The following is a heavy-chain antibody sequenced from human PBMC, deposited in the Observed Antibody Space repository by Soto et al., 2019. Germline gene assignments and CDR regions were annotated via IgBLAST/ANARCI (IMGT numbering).Heavy chain of an antibody. D-gene: IGHD6-19*01. Sequence: PSEALSLPGTVAGGSISSSSYYWGWIRQPPGKGLEWIGSIYYSGSTYYNPSLKSRVTISVDTSKNQFSLKLSSVTAADTAVYYCARHPAVAGYYFGYWGQGTVVTVSS. V-gene: IGHV4-39*01. CDR3: ARHPAVAGYYFGY. J-gene: IGHJ4*02. CDR1: GGSISSSSYY. CDR2: IYYSGST.